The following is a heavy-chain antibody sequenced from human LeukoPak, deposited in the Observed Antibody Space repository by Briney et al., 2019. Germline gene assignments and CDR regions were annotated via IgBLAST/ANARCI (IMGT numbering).Heavy chain of an antibody. D-gene: IGHD2-21*02. Sequence: SETLSLTCTVSGGSISSYYWSWIRQPPGKGLEWIGYIYYSGSTNYNPSLKSRVTISVDTPKNQFSLKLSSVTAADTAVYYCASTDTAYCGGDCYSGGQGIAFDYWGQGTLVTVSS. V-gene: IGHV4-59*08. CDR1: GGSISSYY. J-gene: IGHJ4*02. CDR2: IYYSGST. CDR3: ASTDTAYCGGDCYSGGQGIAFDY.